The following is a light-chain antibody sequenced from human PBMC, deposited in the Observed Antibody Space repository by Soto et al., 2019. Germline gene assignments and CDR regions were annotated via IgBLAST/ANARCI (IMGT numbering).Light chain of an antibody. J-gene: IGKJ2*02. CDR1: QSISSY. CDR3: QQSYSTPRT. Sequence: DSQMTQSPSSLSASVGDRVTITCRASQSISSYLNWYQQKPGKAPKLLIYAASSLQSGVPSRFSGSGSGTDFPLTISSLQPEDFATYYCQQSYSTPRTFGQGTKLEIK. V-gene: IGKV1-39*01. CDR2: AAS.